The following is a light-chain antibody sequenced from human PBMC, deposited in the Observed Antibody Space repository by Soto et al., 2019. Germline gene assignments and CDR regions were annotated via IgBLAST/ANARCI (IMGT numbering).Light chain of an antibody. J-gene: IGKJ1*01. V-gene: IGKV3-20*01. CDR1: QSVSTRH. CDR3: QQYSSSPWT. CDR2: GAF. Sequence: IVLTQSPGTRSLSPGERATLSCRASQSVSTRHLAWYQQKPGQAPRLLMYGAFIRATGIPDRISGSGSGTDFSLTISRLEPEDFAVYYCQQYSSSPWTFGQGTTVEIK.